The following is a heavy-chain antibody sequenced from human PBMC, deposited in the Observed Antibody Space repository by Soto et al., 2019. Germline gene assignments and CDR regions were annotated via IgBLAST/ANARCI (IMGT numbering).Heavy chain of an antibody. CDR3: AREGSGYNF. CDR2: IIPVFGRP. Sequence: ASVKVSCKASGGTFSSFGISWVRQAPGQGLEWMGGIIPVFGRPNYAQRFRGRLTIPADESTNTGYMELIDLRSEDTAVYYCAREGSGYNFWGQGTQVTVSS. D-gene: IGHD5-12*01. V-gene: IGHV1-69*13. J-gene: IGHJ1*01. CDR1: GGTFSSFG.